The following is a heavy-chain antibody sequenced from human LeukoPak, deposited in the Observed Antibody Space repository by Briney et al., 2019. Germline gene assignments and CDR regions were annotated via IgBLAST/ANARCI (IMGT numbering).Heavy chain of an antibody. D-gene: IGHD6-13*01. CDR3: ARGIAAAAPSY. J-gene: IGHJ4*02. V-gene: IGHV4-59*01. Sequence: SETLSLTCTVSGGSISSYYWSWIRQPPGKGLEWIGYIYYSGSTNYNPSLKSRVTISVDTSKNQFSLKLSSVTAADTAVYYCARGIAAAAPSYWGQGTLVTVSS. CDR2: IYYSGST. CDR1: GGSISSYY.